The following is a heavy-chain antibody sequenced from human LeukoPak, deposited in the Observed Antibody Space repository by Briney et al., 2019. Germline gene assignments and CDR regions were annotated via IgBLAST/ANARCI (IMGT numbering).Heavy chain of an antibody. Sequence: GGSLRLSCGGSGFTFSSYDMNWVRQAPGRGLDWVSTISGSIISTYYADSVKGRFTISRNNSKNTLYLQMNSLRAEDTAVYYCAKDTSGERFSGWFHDYWGQGTLVTVSS. D-gene: IGHD6-19*01. CDR2: ISGSIIST. J-gene: IGHJ4*02. CDR1: GFTFSSYD. CDR3: AKDTSGERFSGWFHDY. V-gene: IGHV3-23*01.